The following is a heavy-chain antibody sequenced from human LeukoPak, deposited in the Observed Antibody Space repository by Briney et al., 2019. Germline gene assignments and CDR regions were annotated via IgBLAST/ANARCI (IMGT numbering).Heavy chain of an antibody. V-gene: IGHV3-30*18. CDR2: ISYDGSNE. D-gene: IGHD3-10*02. CDR3: AKSRVRGVYYFDY. CDR1: GFTFGSSA. Sequence: GGSLRLSCAASGFTFGSSAMNWVRQAPGKGLEWVAIISYDGSNEDYADSVKGRFTISRDNSKNTLYLQMNSLRAEDSAVYYCAKSRVRGVYYFDYWGQGTLVTVSS. J-gene: IGHJ4*02.